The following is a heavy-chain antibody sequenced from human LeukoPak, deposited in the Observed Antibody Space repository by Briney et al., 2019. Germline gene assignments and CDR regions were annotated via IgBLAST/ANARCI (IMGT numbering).Heavy chain of an antibody. J-gene: IGHJ3*02. CDR3: ARDRAHGAFDT. CDR1: GGSISTSSYY. Sequence: SETLSLTCTVSGGSISTSSYYWGWIRQPPGKGREWIGSIYYSGSTYYNPSLKSRVTISGGWSKNQFSLRLSSVTAADTAVYYCARDRAHGAFDTWGQGTVVTVSS. CDR2: IYYSGST. V-gene: IGHV4-39*07.